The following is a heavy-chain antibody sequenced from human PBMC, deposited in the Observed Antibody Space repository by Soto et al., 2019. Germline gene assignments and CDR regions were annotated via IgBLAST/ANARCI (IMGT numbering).Heavy chain of an antibody. CDR3: AAELGGSGSYYKYYYYGMDV. D-gene: IGHD3-10*01. CDR2: IVVGSGNT. CDR1: GYTFTGYY. Sequence: SVKVSCKASGYTFTGYYMHWVRQAPGQGLEWMGWIVVGSGNTNYAQKFQERVTITRDMSTGTAYMELSSLRSEDTAVYYCAAELGGSGSYYKYYYYGMDVWGQGTTVTVS. J-gene: IGHJ6*02. V-gene: IGHV1-58*02.